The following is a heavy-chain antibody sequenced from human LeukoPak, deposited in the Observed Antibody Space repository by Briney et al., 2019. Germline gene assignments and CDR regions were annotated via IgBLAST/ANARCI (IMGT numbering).Heavy chain of an antibody. D-gene: IGHD4-11*01. CDR1: GGIFSSYA. CDR2: INTATFKT. Sequence: ASVKVSCKASGGIFSSYAISWVRQAPGQRLEWMGWINTATFKTRYSQKFQGRLTIASDTSASTAYMELSSLRSEDTAIYFCARVNDYIGTYYFDFWGQGTLVTVSS. J-gene: IGHJ4*02. V-gene: IGHV1-3*04. CDR3: ARVNDYIGTYYFDF.